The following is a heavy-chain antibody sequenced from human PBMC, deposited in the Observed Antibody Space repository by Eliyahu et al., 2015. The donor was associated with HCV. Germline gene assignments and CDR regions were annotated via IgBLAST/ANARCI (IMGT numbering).Heavy chain of an antibody. CDR2: IDHRGGT. J-gene: IGHJ5*02. V-gene: IGHV4-34*01. CDR3: ANHAGRSFDP. Sequence: QVQLQEWGAGLLKPSETLSLTCXVYGGSFIGYWXWIRQPPGKGLEWIGEIDHRGGTKYNPSLKSRVTISVDTSKNQFSLRLTSVTAADTAVYYCANHAGRSFDPWGQGTLVTVSS. CDR1: GGSFIGY.